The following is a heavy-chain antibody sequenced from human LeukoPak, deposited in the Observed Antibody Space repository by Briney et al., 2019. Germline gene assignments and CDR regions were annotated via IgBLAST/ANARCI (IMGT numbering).Heavy chain of an antibody. Sequence: ASVKVSCKASGYTFTGNYVHWVRQAPGQGLEWMGWISPKNGGTSYAQNFRDRVTMTTDTSINTAYMELSWLTSDDTAVYYCAREWDCSDGICFPRGFDFWGQGTLVTVSS. CDR2: ISPKNGGT. CDR3: AREWDCSDGICFPRGFDF. V-gene: IGHV1-2*02. CDR1: GYTFTGNY. J-gene: IGHJ4*02. D-gene: IGHD2-15*01.